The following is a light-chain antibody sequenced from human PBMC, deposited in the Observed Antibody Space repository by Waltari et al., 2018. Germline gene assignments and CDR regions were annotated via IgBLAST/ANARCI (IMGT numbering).Light chain of an antibody. V-gene: IGLV2-23*02. CDR2: EVS. Sequence: QSALTQPASVSGSPGQSITISCTGTSSDVGSYNLVSWYQQHPGKAPKLMIYEVSKRPAGVSNRFSGSKSGNTAALTVSGRQAEDEADYYCCSYAGSSTHVVLGGGTRLTVL. CDR1: SSDVGSYNL. J-gene: IGLJ2*01. CDR3: CSYAGSSTHVV.